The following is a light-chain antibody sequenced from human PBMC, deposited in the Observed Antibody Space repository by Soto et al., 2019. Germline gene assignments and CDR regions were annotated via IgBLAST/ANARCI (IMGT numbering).Light chain of an antibody. CDR2: LGF. CDR3: MQTQQTPLT. Sequence: EIVMTQSPLSLAVTPGEPASISCRSSQNLLHRNGNTYLDWYLQKPGRSPELLNYLGFNRASGVPDRFSGSGSGTDFTLKISRVEAEDVGVYYCMQTQQTPLTFGGGTKVEI. J-gene: IGKJ4*01. V-gene: IGKV2-28*01. CDR1: QNLLHRNGNTY.